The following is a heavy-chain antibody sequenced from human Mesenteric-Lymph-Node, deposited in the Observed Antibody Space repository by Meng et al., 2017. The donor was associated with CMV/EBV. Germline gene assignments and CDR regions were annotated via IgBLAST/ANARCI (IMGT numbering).Heavy chain of an antibody. CDR2: VYSGGTSV. CDR1: GFTFSSYA. CDR3: ASSLGAYCGGDCRYGMDV. J-gene: IGHJ6*02. Sequence: GESLKISCAASGFTFSSYAMSWVRQAPGKGLEWVSVVYSGGTSVYYADSVEGRFTISRDNSKNTVYLQMNSLRVEDTAIYYCASSLGAYCGGDCRYGMDVWGQGTTVTVSS. D-gene: IGHD2-21*02. V-gene: IGHV3-23*03.